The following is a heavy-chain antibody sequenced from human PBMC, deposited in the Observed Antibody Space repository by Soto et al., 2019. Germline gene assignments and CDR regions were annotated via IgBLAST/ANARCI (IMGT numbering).Heavy chain of an antibody. V-gene: IGHV3-23*01. CDR3: AKEGGSPKDVAFDI. Sequence: EVQLLESGGGLVQPGGSLRLSCAASGFTFSSYAMSWVRQAPGKGLEWVSAISGSGGSTYYADSVKGRFTISRDNSKNTLYVQMSRRRAVDTAVDYCAKEGGSPKDVAFDIWGQGTMVTVSS. CDR2: ISGSGGST. CDR1: GFTFSSYA. J-gene: IGHJ3*02. D-gene: IGHD3-16*01.